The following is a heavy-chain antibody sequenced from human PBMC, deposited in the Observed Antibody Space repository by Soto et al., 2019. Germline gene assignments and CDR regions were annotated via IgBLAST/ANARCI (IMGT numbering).Heavy chain of an antibody. CDR3: ATHSGYYYDGMDV. CDR1: AFTFSGSS. V-gene: IGHV1-58*01. J-gene: IGHJ6*02. D-gene: IGHD3-22*01. CDR2: IALGSGNT. Sequence: ASVKVSCKASAFTFSGSSVQWVRQARGQTLEWMGWIALGSGNTNYAPKFLGRLTLTRDMSTSTAYMELNSLRSEDTAVYYCATHSGYYYDGMDVWGQGTTVTVSS.